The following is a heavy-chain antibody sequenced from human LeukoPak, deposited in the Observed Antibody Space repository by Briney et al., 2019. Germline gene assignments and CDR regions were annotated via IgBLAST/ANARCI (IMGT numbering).Heavy chain of an antibody. Sequence: NPSETLSLTCTVSGGSISSSSYYWSWIRQPAGKGLEWIGRIYTSGSTNYNPSLKSRVPISVDTSKNQFSLKLSSVTAADTAVYYCARGSSGWYGSWFDPWGQGTLVTVSS. J-gene: IGHJ5*02. CDR2: IYTSGST. CDR1: GGSISSSSYY. D-gene: IGHD6-19*01. V-gene: IGHV4-61*02. CDR3: ARGSSGWYGSWFDP.